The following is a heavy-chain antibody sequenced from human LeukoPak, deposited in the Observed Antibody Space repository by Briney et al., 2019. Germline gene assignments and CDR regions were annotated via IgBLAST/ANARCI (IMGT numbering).Heavy chain of an antibody. V-gene: IGHV3-21*04. J-gene: IGHJ4*02. Sequence: PGGSLRLSCAASGFTFSSYSMNWVRQAPGKGLEWASSISSSSSYIYYADSVKGRFTISRDNAKNSLYLQMNSLRDEDTAVYYCAKAGVRGSGSYRDYWGQGTLVTVSS. CDR2: ISSSSSYI. D-gene: IGHD3-10*01. CDR1: GFTFSSYS. CDR3: AKAGVRGSGSYRDY.